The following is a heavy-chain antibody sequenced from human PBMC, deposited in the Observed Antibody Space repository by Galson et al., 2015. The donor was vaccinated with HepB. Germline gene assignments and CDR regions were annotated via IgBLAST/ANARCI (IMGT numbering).Heavy chain of an antibody. Sequence: GSLRLSCAASGFTVSSNYMSWVRQAPGKGLEWVSVIYSGGSTYYADSVKGRFTISRDNSKNTLYLQMNSLRAEDTAVYYCARERRIQLWEPLNDAFDIWGQGTMVTVSS. J-gene: IGHJ3*02. V-gene: IGHV3-53*05. CDR3: ARERRIQLWEPLNDAFDI. D-gene: IGHD5-18*01. CDR2: IYSGGST. CDR1: GFTVSSNY.